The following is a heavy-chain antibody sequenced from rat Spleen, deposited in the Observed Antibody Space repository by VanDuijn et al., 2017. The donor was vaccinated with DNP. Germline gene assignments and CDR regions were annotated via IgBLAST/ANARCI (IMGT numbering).Heavy chain of an antibody. Sequence: EVLLVESYGGLVQPGRSLKLSCAVSGFTFSDYYMAWVRQAPAKGLEWVATISYNGGTPYYRDSVKGRFTISRDNAQSTLYLQMDSLRSEDTATYYCARHRTISPYYYDMDAWGQGASVTVSS. CDR1: GFTFSDYY. CDR3: ARHRTISPYYYDMDA. CDR2: ISYNGGTP. V-gene: IGHV5-7*01. J-gene: IGHJ4*01.